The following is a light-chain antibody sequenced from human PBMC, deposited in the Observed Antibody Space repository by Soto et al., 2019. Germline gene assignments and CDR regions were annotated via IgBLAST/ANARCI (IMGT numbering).Light chain of an antibody. Sequence: DIQMTQSPSTLSASVGDRVTITCRASESISTWVAWYQQKPGKAPRLLINAASNLHSGVPSRFRGSGSETDFTLTLTSLQTEDLATYDCQQSYTTPRTVGRGTQVDFK. CDR2: AAS. CDR3: QQSYTTPRT. V-gene: IGKV1-39*01. CDR1: ESISTW. J-gene: IGKJ4*02.